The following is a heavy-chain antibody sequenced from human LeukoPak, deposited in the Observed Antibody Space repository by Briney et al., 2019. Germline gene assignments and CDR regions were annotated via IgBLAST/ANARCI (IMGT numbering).Heavy chain of an antibody. CDR3: AGGEDSSSWLDY. CDR2: IYHSGST. CDR1: GGSISSGGYS. D-gene: IGHD6-13*01. Sequence: SQTLSLTCAVSGGSISSGGYSWSWIRQPPGKGLEWIGYIYHSGSTYYNPSLKSRVTISVDRSKNQFSLELSSVTAADTAVYYCAGGEDSSSWLDYWGQGTLVTVSS. V-gene: IGHV4-30-2*01. J-gene: IGHJ4*02.